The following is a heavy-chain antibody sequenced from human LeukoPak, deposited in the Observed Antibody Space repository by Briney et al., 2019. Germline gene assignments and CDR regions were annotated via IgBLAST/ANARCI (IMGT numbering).Heavy chain of an antibody. D-gene: IGHD1-26*01. CDR1: GFTFSIYW. Sequence: GGSLRLSCVASGFTFSIYWMSWVRQTPGKGLECVANIKQDGSEKYYVDSVKGRFTISRDNSKNSLFLQMNSLRAEDTAVYYCARLNSGTYAFDYWGQGTLVTVSS. J-gene: IGHJ4*02. V-gene: IGHV3-7*01. CDR2: IKQDGSEK. CDR3: ARLNSGTYAFDY.